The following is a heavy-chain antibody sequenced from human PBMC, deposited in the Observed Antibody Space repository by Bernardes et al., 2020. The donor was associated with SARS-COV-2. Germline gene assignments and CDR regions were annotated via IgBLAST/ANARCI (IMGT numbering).Heavy chain of an antibody. CDR3: ARGQTVASSPPTYYFDS. J-gene: IGHJ4*02. CDR1: GFTFSSYS. Sequence: GGSLRLSCAASGFTFSSYSMNWVRQAPGQGLEWVSSITGSSSHIYYADSMKGRFTVSRDNAHKSLYLHMDSLTAEDTAVYYCARGQTVASSPPTYYFDSWGQGTLVGGSS. D-gene: IGHD5-12*01. V-gene: IGHV3-21*01. CDR2: ITGSSSHI.